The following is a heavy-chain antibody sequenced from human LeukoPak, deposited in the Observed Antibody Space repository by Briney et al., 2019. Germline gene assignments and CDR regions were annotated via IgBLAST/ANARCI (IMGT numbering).Heavy chain of an antibody. CDR1: GYTFTSYG. V-gene: IGHV1-18*01. Sequence: ASVKVSCKASGYTFTSYGISWVRQAPGQGLEWMGWISAYNGNTNYAQKLQGRVTMTTDTSISTAYMELSRLRSDDAAVYYCAKAPVTTCRGAYCYPFDYWGQGTLVTVSS. CDR2: ISAYNGNT. CDR3: AKAPVTTCRGAYCYPFDY. J-gene: IGHJ4*02. D-gene: IGHD2-21*01.